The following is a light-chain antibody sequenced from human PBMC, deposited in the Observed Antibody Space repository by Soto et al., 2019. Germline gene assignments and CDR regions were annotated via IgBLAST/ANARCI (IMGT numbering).Light chain of an antibody. V-gene: IGKV1-39*01. CDR3: QQSYGTPPT. CDR2: AAS. J-gene: IGKJ1*01. Sequence: DIQMTQSPSSLSASVGDRVTITCRASQSISSYLNWYQQKPEKAPKLLIYAASSLQSGVPSRFSGSGSGTDFTLTISSLQPEDFATYYCQQSYGTPPTFGQGTKVDIK. CDR1: QSISSY.